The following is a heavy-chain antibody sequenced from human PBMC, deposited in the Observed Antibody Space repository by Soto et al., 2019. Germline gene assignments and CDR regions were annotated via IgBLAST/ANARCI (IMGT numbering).Heavy chain of an antibody. D-gene: IGHD3-10*01. V-gene: IGHV1-8*01. CDR3: ARGRVIGRFYGAGSYSF. Sequence: QVQLVQSGAEVKKPGASVKVSCKASGYMFASFDINWVRRAAGQGLEWMGWMNPNSGNTGYAQNFEGRVTMTRDTSTSTAYMELTSLRSDDTATYYCARGRVIGRFYGAGSYSFWGQGTLVTVSS. CDR2: MNPNSGNT. CDR1: GYMFASFD. J-gene: IGHJ4*02.